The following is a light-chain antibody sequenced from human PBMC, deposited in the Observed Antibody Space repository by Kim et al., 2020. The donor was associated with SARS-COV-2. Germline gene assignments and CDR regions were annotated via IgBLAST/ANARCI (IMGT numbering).Light chain of an antibody. Sequence: SSELTQDPAVSVALGQTVKITCQGDSLRIYYATWYQRKPGQAPILVIYDKNSRTSGIPDRFSGSSSGNTASLTITGAQAEDEAEYYCSSRDSDNHRGLFG. CDR1: SLRIYY. CDR3: SSRDSDNHRGL. V-gene: IGLV3-19*01. J-gene: IGLJ2*01. CDR2: DKN.